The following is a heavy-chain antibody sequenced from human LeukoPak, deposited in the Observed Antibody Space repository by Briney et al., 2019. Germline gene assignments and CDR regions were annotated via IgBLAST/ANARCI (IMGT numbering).Heavy chain of an antibody. CDR1: GFSFSDYN. Sequence: GGSLRLSCAASGFSFSDYNMNWVRQAPGKGLEWVSSISSSSSYIYYADSVKGRFTISRDNAKNSLYLQMNSLRAEDTAVYYCAREAEYYFDYCGQGTLVTVSS. V-gene: IGHV3-21*01. CDR2: ISSSSSYI. J-gene: IGHJ4*02. CDR3: AREAEYYFDY.